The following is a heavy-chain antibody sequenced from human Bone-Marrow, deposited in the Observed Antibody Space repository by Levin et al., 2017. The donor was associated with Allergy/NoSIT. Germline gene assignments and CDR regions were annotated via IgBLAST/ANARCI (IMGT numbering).Heavy chain of an antibody. J-gene: IGHJ4*02. CDR3: ARDPTQGGSLPDY. D-gene: IGHD2-15*01. CDR1: GFTFSTYS. Sequence: GGSLRLSCAASGFTFSTYSMHWVRQAPGKGLEWVALIAYDGGNKYYADSVKGRFTISRDNSKNTLYLQMNSLRGDDTAVYYCARDPTQGGSLPDYWGQGTLVTVSS. V-gene: IGHV3-30*04. CDR2: IAYDGGNK.